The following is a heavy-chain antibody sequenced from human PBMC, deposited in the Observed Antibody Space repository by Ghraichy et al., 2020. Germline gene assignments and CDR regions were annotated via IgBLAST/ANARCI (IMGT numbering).Heavy chain of an antibody. J-gene: IGHJ4*02. CDR1: GYPFTTYA. Sequence: ASVKVSCKASGYPFTTYAILWVRQAPGQGFEWMGRISAYNGNTNYAQKLQGRVSMTTDTSTSTAYMELRSLRSDDTAVYYCARGLSYLDGTGYPHFDYWGQGTLVTVSS. V-gene: IGHV1-18*01. CDR2: ISAYNGNT. D-gene: IGHD3-22*01. CDR3: ARGLSYLDGTGYPHFDY.